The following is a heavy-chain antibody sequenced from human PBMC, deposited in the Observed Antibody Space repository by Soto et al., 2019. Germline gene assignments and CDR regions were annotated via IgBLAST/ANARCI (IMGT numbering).Heavy chain of an antibody. V-gene: IGHV1-8*01. CDR3: ARTLYGDNVDY. J-gene: IGHJ4*02. CDR1: GYTFTSYD. D-gene: IGHD4-17*01. Sequence: QVQLVQSGAEVKKPGASVKVSCKASGYTFTSYDINWVRQATGQGLEWMGWMNPTSGNTGNAQKFQGRVTMTRNTSLSTADMELSSLRSEDTAVYYCARTLYGDNVDYGGQGTLVPVSS. CDR2: MNPTSGNT.